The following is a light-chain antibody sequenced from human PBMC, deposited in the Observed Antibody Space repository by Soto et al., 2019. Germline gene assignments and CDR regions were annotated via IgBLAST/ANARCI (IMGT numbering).Light chain of an antibody. CDR3: QSYDSSLTDVV. CDR2: SNI. CDR1: SSNIGAGYD. J-gene: IGLJ2*01. V-gene: IGLV1-40*01. Sequence: QSVLTQPPSVSGAPGPRVTISCPGSSSNIGAGYDVHWYQQLPGTAPKLLTYSNINRPSGVPDRFSDSKSDTSASLAITGLQAEDEADYYCQSYDSSLTDVVFGGGTKLTVL.